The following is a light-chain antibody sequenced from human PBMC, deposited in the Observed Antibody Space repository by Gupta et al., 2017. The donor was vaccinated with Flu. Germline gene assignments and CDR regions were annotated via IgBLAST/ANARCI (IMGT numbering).Light chain of an antibody. V-gene: IGLV3-21*03. Sequence: KTTTSTGCGNNIGSKCLSWYHQTPAQAPVLFFYDDSVRRSGIPERFSGSKYATTATLTITRVEAGDEAAYYCHVWDSSSDFVAFGGGTELTVL. CDR3: HVWDSSSDFVA. CDR1: NIGSKC. J-gene: IGLJ2*01. CDR2: DDS.